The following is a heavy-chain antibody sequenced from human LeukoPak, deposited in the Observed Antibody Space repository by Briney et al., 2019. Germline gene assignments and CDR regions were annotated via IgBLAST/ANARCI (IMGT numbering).Heavy chain of an antibody. J-gene: IGHJ4*02. V-gene: IGHV3-23*01. D-gene: IGHD2-2*01. Sequence: GGSLRLSCAASGFTFSSYAMSWVRQAPGKGLEWVSAISGSGGSTYYADSVKGRFTISRDNSKNTLYLQMNSLRAEDTAVYYCAKDGARIVVVPAASFDYWGQGTLVTVSS. CDR1: GFTFSSYA. CDR3: AKDGARIVVVPAASFDY. CDR2: ISGSGGST.